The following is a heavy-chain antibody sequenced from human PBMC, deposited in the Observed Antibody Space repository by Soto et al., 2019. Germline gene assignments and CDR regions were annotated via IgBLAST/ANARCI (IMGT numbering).Heavy chain of an antibody. V-gene: IGHV1-2*02. CDR3: ARVGVELVYYGSGSYYDFDY. Sequence: GASVKVSCKASGYTFTGYYMHWVRQAPGQGLEWMGWINPNSGGTNYAQKFQGRVTMTRDTSISTAYMELSRLRSDDTAVYYCARVGVELVYYGSGSYYDFDYWGQGTLVTVSS. D-gene: IGHD3-10*01. CDR2: INPNSGGT. J-gene: IGHJ4*02. CDR1: GYTFTGYY.